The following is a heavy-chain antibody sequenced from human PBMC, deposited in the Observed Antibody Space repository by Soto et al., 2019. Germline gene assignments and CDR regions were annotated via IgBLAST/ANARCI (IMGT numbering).Heavy chain of an antibody. D-gene: IGHD6-6*01. CDR1: GFSLSTSGVG. CDR2: IYWDDDK. Sequence: QITLKESGPPLVKPTQTLTLTCTFSGFSLSTSGVGVGWIRQPPGKALEWLALIYWDDDKRYSPSLKSRLTITKDPSKNQMVLTMTNMDPVDTATYYCARAYSSSSRTYYGMDVWGQGTTVTVSS. CDR3: ARAYSSSSRTYYGMDV. V-gene: IGHV2-5*02. J-gene: IGHJ6*02.